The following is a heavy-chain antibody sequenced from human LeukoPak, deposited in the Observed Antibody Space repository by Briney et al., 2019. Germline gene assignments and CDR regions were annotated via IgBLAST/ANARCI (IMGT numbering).Heavy chain of an antibody. V-gene: IGHV1-18*01. CDR1: GYTFTNYG. CDR3: ARDIGVSQFDS. Sequence: VASVKVSCKASGYTFTNYGISWVRQAPGQGLEWMGWISGYNGKTDYSQKLQGRVTMTTDTSTSTAYMELRSLTSDDTAVYYCARDIGVSQFDSWGQGTLVTVSS. J-gene: IGHJ4*02. CDR2: ISGYNGKT. D-gene: IGHD3-10*01.